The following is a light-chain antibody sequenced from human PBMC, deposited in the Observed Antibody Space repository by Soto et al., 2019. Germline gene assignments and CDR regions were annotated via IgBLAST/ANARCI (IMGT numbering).Light chain of an antibody. Sequence: QSALTQPASVSGSPGQSITISCTGTSSDVGGYNYVSWYQQHPGKAPKVMIYEVSNRPSGVSNRFSGSKSGNTASLTISGLQAEDEADYYCSSYRNRNTHVFGTGTKLTVL. J-gene: IGLJ1*01. CDR2: EVS. CDR1: SSDVGGYNY. V-gene: IGLV2-14*01. CDR3: SSYRNRNTHV.